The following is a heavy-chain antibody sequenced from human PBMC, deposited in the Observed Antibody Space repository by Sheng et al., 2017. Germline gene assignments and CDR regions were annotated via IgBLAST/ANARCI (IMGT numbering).Heavy chain of an antibody. D-gene: IGHD3-16*02. CDR2: INHSGST. V-gene: IGHV4-34*01. Sequence: QVQLQQWGAGLLKPSETLVPHLRWSMVGPSVVTTGAGFRQPPGKGLEWIGEINHSGSTNYNPSLKSRVTISVDTSKNQFSLKLSSVTAADTAVYYCARRRVIARYYYDGTVWGPRGHGSPVSS. J-gene: IGHJ6*01. CDR1: VGPSVVTT. CDR3: ARRRVIARYYYDGTV.